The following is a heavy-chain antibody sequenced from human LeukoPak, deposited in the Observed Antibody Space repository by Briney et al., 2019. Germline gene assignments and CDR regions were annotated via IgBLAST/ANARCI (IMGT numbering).Heavy chain of an antibody. D-gene: IGHD3-10*01. V-gene: IGHV4-4*07. CDR3: ARVAGLLWFGSWRKLNDAFDI. CDR2: IYTSGST. Sequence: PSETLSLTCTVSGGSISSYYWSWIRQPAGKGLEWIGRIYTSGSTNYNPSLKSRVTMSVDTSKNQFSLKLSSVTAADTAVYYCARVAGLLWFGSWRKLNDAFDIWGQGTMVTVSS. CDR1: GGSISSYY. J-gene: IGHJ3*02.